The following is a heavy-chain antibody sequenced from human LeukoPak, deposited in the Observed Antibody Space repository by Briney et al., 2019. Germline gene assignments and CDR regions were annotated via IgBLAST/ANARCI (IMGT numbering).Heavy chain of an antibody. J-gene: IGHJ4*02. Sequence: ASVKVSCKASGYTFTGYYMYWVRQAPGQGLDWMGWINPKSGGTNYAQKFQGRVTMTRDTSISTGYMELSRLTSDDTALYYCARGGPSRGSGFYYFDYWGQGTPVTVSS. CDR1: GYTFTGYY. CDR3: ARGGPSRGSGFYYFDY. D-gene: IGHD6-19*01. V-gene: IGHV1-2*02. CDR2: INPKSGGT.